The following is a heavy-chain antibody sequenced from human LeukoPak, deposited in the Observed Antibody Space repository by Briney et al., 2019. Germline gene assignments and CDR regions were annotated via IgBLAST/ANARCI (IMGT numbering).Heavy chain of an antibody. D-gene: IGHD3-16*01. CDR2: IGTAGDT. J-gene: IGHJ4*02. Sequence: GGSLRLSCAASGFTFSSYDVHWVRQATGKGLEWVSAIGTAGDTYYPGSVKGRFTISRENAKNSLYLQMNSLRAGDTAVYYCARGRNGYYFDYWGQGTLVTVSS. V-gene: IGHV3-13*01. CDR3: ARGRNGYYFDY. CDR1: GFTFSSYD.